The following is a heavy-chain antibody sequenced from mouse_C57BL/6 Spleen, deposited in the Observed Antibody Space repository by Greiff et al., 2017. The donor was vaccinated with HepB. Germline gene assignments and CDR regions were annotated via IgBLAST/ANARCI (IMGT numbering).Heavy chain of an antibody. Sequence: QVQLQQPGAELVKPGASVKLSCKASGYTFTSYWMQWVKQRPGQGLEWIGEIDPSDSYTNYNQKFKGKATLTVDTSSSTAYMQLSSLTSEDSAVYYCARGVGWYFDVWGTGTTVTVSS. V-gene: IGHV1-50*01. CDR1: GYTFTSYW. J-gene: IGHJ1*03. D-gene: IGHD1-1*02. CDR3: ARGVGWYFDV. CDR2: IDPSDSYT.